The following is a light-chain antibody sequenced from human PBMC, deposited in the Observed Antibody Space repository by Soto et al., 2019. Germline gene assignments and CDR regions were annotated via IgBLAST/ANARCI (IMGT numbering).Light chain of an antibody. Sequence: IHLTQFPSSLSAALGDRVTITSRASQGVRTHLAWHQQKPGKAPKLLIYEVSTLQSGVPSRFSGSGSGTDFTLTISSLQPEDFATYYCQQYNSYWTFGQGTKVDI. CDR1: QGVRTH. J-gene: IGKJ1*01. CDR3: QQYNSYWT. V-gene: IGKV1-9*01. CDR2: EVS.